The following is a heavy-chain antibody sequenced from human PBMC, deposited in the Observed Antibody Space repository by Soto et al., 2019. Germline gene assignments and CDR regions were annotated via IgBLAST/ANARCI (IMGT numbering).Heavy chain of an antibody. CDR1: GFSLRNSGLG. Sequence: QITLKESGPTLVKPTQTLTLTCTFSGFSLRNSGLGVGWIRQPPGKALEWLAFIYWDDDRRYSPSLKSRLTITKDHSKNQVVLTMNDMDPVDTATYYCEHRATLGSRWDTGYLDYWGQGTLVTVSS. CDR3: EHRATLGSRWDTGYLDY. CDR2: IYWDDDR. J-gene: IGHJ4*02. D-gene: IGHD6-13*01. V-gene: IGHV2-5*02.